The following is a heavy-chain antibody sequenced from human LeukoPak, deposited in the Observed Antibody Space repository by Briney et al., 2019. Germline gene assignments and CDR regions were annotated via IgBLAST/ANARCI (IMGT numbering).Heavy chain of an antibody. CDR2: ISGSGGST. Sequence: QPGGSLRLSCAASGFTFSSYAMSWVRQAPGKGLEWVSAISGSGGSTYYADSVKGRFTISRDNSKNTLYLQMNSLRAEDTAVYYCAKEGAASSGWYGDAFDIWGQGTMVTVSS. CDR1: GFTFSSYA. CDR3: AKEGAASSGWYGDAFDI. V-gene: IGHV3-23*01. D-gene: IGHD6-19*01. J-gene: IGHJ3*02.